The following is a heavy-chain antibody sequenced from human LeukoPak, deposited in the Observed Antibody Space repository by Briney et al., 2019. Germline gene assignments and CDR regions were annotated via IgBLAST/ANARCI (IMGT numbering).Heavy chain of an antibody. D-gene: IGHD5-18*01. Sequence: SETLSLTCTVSGGSISSYYWTWIRQPAGKGLEWIGRIYTRGTTTTNYNPSLKSRVTVSVDTSKNQFSLNLSSVTAADTAVYYCARGKAEGILNYYYFDYWGQGTLVTVSS. J-gene: IGHJ4*02. CDR1: GGSISSYY. CDR2: IYTRGTTTT. CDR3: ARGKAEGILNYYYFDY. V-gene: IGHV4-4*07.